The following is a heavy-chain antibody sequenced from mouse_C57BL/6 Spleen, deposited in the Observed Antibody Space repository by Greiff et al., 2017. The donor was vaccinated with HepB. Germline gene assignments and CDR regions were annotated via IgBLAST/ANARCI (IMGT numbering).Heavy chain of an antibody. Sequence: QVQLKQPGAELVRPGSSVKLSCKASGYTFTSYWMDWVKQRPGQGLEWIGNIYPSDSETHYNQKFKDKATLTVDKSSSTAYMQLSSLTSEDSAVYYSARRDDGYYGAWFAYWGQGTLVTVSA. D-gene: IGHD2-3*01. V-gene: IGHV1-61*01. J-gene: IGHJ3*01. CDR1: GYTFTSYW. CDR2: IYPSDSET. CDR3: ARRDDGYYGAWFAY.